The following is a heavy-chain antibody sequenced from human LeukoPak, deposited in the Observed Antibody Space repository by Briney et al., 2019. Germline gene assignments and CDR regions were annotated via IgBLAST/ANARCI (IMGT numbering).Heavy chain of an antibody. CDR3: ARHDTSPGIAVAGQIDY. CDR1: GGSISGNY. D-gene: IGHD6-19*01. CDR2: ISYSGRT. Sequence: SETLSLTCTVSGGSISGNYWTWIRQPPGKGLEWIGYISYSGRTNYNSSLKSRVTISVDTSKNQFSLKLSSVTAADTAVYYCARHDTSPGIAVAGQIDYWGQGTLVTVSS. J-gene: IGHJ4*02. V-gene: IGHV4-59*08.